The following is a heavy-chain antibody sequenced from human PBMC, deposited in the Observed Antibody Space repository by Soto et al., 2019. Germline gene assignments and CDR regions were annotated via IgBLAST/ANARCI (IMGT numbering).Heavy chain of an antibody. V-gene: IGHV4-39*01. D-gene: IGHD2-15*01. CDR1: GGSISSSSYY. J-gene: IGHJ6*02. CDR2: IFYSGST. CDR3: ARHLTYCSAGSCYSDFPYYGMDV. Sequence: SSETLSLTCTVSGGSISSSSYYWGWIRQPPGKGLEWIGSIFYSGSTYYNPSLKSRVTISVDTSKNQFSLKLSSVTAADTAVYYCARHLTYCSAGSCYSDFPYYGMDVWGLGTTVTVSS.